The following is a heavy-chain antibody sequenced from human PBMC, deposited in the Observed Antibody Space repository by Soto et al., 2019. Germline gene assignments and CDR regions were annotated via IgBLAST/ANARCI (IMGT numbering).Heavy chain of an antibody. J-gene: IGHJ6*03. CDR1: GFTFSNYW. CDR2: INSDGSVS. D-gene: IGHD2-15*01. V-gene: IGHV3-74*02. CDR3: ARGDCVGGTCYSLAGSFFYYMDV. Sequence: EVQLVESGGGLVQPGGSLRLSCAASGFTFSNYWMYWVRQAPGKGLEWVSRINSDGSVSSHADSVRGRLTISRDNVKNTLYLHMDSLIDEDTAVYFCARGDCVGGTCYSLAGSFFYYMDVWGKGTTVTVFS.